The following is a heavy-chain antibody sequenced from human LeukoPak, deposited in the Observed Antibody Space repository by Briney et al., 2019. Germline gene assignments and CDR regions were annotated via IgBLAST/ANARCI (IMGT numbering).Heavy chain of an antibody. CDR3: ARGIAAAGEFDY. Sequence: SETLSLTCTVSGGSISSSSYYWGWIRQPPGKGLEWIGSIYYSGSTYYNPSLKSRVTISVDTSKNQFSLKLSSVTAADTAMYYCARGIAAAGEFDYWGQGTLVTVSS. D-gene: IGHD6-13*01. CDR1: GGSISSSSYY. V-gene: IGHV4-39*07. J-gene: IGHJ4*02. CDR2: IYYSGST.